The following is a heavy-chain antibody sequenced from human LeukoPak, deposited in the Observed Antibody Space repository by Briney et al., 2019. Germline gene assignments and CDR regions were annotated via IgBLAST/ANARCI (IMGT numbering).Heavy chain of an antibody. V-gene: IGHV3-21*01. CDR1: GFTFSSYS. CDR3: ARVSSEVVIFPKLHYYYYMDV. D-gene: IGHD3-22*01. J-gene: IGHJ6*03. CDR2: ISSSSSYI. Sequence: GSLRLSCAASGFTFSSYSMNWVRQAPGKGLEWVSSISSSSSYIYYADSVKGRFTISRDNAKNSLYLQMNSLRAEDTAVYYCARVSSEVVIFPKLHYYYYMDVWGKGTTVTVSS.